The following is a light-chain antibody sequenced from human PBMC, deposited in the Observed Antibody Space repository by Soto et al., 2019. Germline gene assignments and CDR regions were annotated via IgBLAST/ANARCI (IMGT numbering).Light chain of an antibody. Sequence: EIVRTQSPATLSVSPGGRCTLSCLASQSISDTLAWYQQKPGQAPRLLIYSASRGATGFPARFIGSGSGTDFTLTISSLQSEDFAVYYCQPYNNWPRTVGQGTQVDIK. CDR2: SAS. J-gene: IGKJ1*01. CDR3: QPYNNWPRT. CDR1: QSISDT. V-gene: IGKV3-15*01.